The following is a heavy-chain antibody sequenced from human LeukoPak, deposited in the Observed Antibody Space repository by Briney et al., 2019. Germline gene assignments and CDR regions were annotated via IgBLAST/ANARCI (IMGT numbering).Heavy chain of an antibody. CDR1: GGSISSSSYY. D-gene: IGHD3-10*01. CDR3: ARDQVNTMVRGVTTTFDP. Sequence: SETLSLTCTVSGGSISSSSYYWGWIRQPPGKGLEWIGSIYYSGSTYYNPSLKSRVTISVDTSKNQFSQKLSSVTAADTAVYYCARDQVNTMVRGVTTTFDPWGQGTLVTVSS. J-gene: IGHJ5*02. V-gene: IGHV4-39*07. CDR2: IYYSGST.